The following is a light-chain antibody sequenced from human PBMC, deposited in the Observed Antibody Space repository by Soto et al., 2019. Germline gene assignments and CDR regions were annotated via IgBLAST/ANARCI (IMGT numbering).Light chain of an antibody. V-gene: IGLV2-14*01. J-gene: IGLJ1*01. CDR3: CSFTVSATYV. CDR2: DVS. CDR1: STDIGGYNH. Sequence: QSVLTQPASVSGSPGLSITISCTGTSTDIGGYNHVSWYQQHPGKAPKVLIYDVSNRPSGISNRFSGSKSGNTASLTISGLQAEDEADYYCCSFTVSATYVFGAGTKLTVL.